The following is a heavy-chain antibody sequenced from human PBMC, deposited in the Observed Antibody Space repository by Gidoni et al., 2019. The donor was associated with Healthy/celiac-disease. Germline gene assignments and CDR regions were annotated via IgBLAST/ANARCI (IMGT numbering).Heavy chain of an antibody. Sequence: EVQLVESGGGLVQPGRSLRLSCAASGFTFDDYAMHWVRQAPGKGLEWVSGISWNSGSIGYADSVKGRFTISRDNAKNSLYLQMNSLRAEDTALYYCAKDMSPTVTTRGFDYWGQGTLVTVSS. J-gene: IGHJ4*02. CDR1: GFTFDDYA. CDR3: AKDMSPTVTTRGFDY. V-gene: IGHV3-9*01. D-gene: IGHD4-17*01. CDR2: ISWNSGSI.